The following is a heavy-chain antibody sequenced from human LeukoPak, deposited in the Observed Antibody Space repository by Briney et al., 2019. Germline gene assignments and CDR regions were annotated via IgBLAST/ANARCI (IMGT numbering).Heavy chain of an antibody. CDR3: ASLRVPGDFDY. D-gene: IGHD3-16*01. Sequence: SETLSLTCTVSGGSISSRSYYWSWIRQPAGKGLEWIGRIYTSGSTNYNPSLKSRVTISVDTSKNQFSLRLTSVTAADTAVYYCASLRVPGDFDYWGQGTLVTISS. V-gene: IGHV4-61*02. CDR1: GGSISSRSYY. CDR2: IYTSGST. J-gene: IGHJ4*02.